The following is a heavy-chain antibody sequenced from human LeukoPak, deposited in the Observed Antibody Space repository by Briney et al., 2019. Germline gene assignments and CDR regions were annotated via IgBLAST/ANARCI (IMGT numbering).Heavy chain of an antibody. CDR2: INGDGSNT. CDR3: VRETKRWLQDYYYFYMDV. Sequence: GGSLRLSCAAPGFTFSNYWMHWVRQAPGRGLVWVSRINGDGSNTNYADSVKGRFTISRDNAKNTLYLQMNSLRAEDTAVYYCVRETKRWLQDYYYFYMDVWGKGTTVTVSS. V-gene: IGHV3-74*01. CDR1: GFTFSNYW. D-gene: IGHD5-24*01. J-gene: IGHJ6*03.